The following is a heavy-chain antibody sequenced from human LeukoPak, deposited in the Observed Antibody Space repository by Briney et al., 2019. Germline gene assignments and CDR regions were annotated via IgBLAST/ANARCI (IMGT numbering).Heavy chain of an antibody. CDR2: ISGSGGST. D-gene: IGHD6-19*01. CDR3: ARDIAVAGTCDY. J-gene: IGHJ4*02. V-gene: IGHV3-23*01. CDR1: GFTFSSYA. Sequence: PGGSLRLSCAASGFTFSSYAMSWVRQAPGKGLEWVSAISGSGGSTYYADSVKGRFTISRDNAKNSLYLQMNSLRAEDTAVYYCARDIAVAGTCDYWGQGTLVTVSS.